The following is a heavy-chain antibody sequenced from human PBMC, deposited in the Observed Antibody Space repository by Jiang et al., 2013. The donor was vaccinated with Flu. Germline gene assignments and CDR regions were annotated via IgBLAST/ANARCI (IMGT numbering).Heavy chain of an antibody. J-gene: IGHJ4*02. CDR2: IYYSGST. D-gene: IGHD3-10*01. CDR3: ARRVRINPYYFDY. CDR1: GGSISSSSYY. V-gene: IGHV4-39*01. Sequence: LLKPSETLSLTCTVSGGSISSSSYYWGWIRQPPGKGLEWIGSIYYSGSTYYNPSLKSRVTISVDTSKNQFSLKLSSVTAADTAVYYCARRVRINPYYFDYWGQGTLVTVSS.